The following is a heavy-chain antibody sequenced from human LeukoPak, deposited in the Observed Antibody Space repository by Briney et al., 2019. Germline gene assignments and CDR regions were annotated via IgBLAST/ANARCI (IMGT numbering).Heavy chain of an antibody. D-gene: IGHD3-16*01. CDR3: ARGRALRYDYVWGSYPFDY. V-gene: IGHV4-34*01. Sequence: SETLSLTCAVYGGSFSGYYWSWIRQPPGKGLEWIGEINHSGSTNYNPSLKSRVTISVDTSKNQFSLKLSSVTAADTAVYYCARGRALRYDYVWGSYPFDYWGQGTLVTVSP. CDR2: INHSGST. CDR1: GGSFSGYY. J-gene: IGHJ4*02.